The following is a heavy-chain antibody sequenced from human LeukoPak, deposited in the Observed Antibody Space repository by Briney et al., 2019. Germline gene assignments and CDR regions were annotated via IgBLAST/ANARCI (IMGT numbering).Heavy chain of an antibody. V-gene: IGHV3-21*01. Sequence: GGSLRLSCAASGFTFSSFGMNWVRQAPGKGLEWVSSISSSSSYIYHADSVKGRFTISRDNAKNSLYLQMNSLRAEDTAVYYCARGGRYYYDSSGYQPPDYWGQGTLVTVSS. CDR3: ARGGRYYYDSSGYQPPDY. D-gene: IGHD3-22*01. CDR2: ISSSSSYI. J-gene: IGHJ4*02. CDR1: GFTFSSFG.